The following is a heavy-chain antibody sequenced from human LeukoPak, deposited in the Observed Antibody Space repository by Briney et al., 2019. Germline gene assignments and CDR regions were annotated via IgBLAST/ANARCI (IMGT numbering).Heavy chain of an antibody. D-gene: IGHD3-10*01. CDR2: ISGSGGNT. Sequence: EGSLRLSCAASGFTFSSFAINWVRQAPGRGLEWVSGISGSGGNTHYADSVKGRFTISRDNSKNRLFLQMNSLRVEDTAVYFCAKTGSRDQGGLDYWGQGTLVTVSS. J-gene: IGHJ4*02. CDR3: AKTGSRDQGGLDY. V-gene: IGHV3-23*01. CDR1: GFTFSSFA.